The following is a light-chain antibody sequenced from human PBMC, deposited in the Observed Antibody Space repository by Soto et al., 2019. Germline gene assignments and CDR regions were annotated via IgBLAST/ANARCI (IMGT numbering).Light chain of an antibody. V-gene: IGLV2-14*01. CDR3: SSYTSSSTYVV. Sequence: QSALTQPASVSGSPGQSITISCTGTSSDVGGYNYVSWYQQHPGKAPKLMIYEVSNRPSGVSNRFSGSMSGNTASLTISGLQAEDEADYYCSSYTSSSTYVVFGGGTQLTVL. CDR1: SSDVGGYNY. J-gene: IGLJ2*01. CDR2: EVS.